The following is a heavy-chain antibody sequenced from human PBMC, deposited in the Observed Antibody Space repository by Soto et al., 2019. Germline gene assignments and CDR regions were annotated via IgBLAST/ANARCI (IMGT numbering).Heavy chain of an antibody. CDR2: IYYSGSI. Sequence: SETLSLTCTVSGGSISSGDYYWSWIRQPPGKGLEWIGYIYYSGSIYYNPSLKSRVTISVDTSKNQFSLRLSSVTAADTAVYYCARAKSNYQTFDHWGQGSQVTVSS. J-gene: IGHJ4*02. V-gene: IGHV4-30-4*01. CDR1: GGSISSGDYY. D-gene: IGHD4-4*01. CDR3: ARAKSNYQTFDH.